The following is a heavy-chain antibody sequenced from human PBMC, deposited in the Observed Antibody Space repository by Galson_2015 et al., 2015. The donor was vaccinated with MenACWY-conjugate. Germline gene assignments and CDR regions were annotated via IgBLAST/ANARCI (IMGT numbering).Heavy chain of an antibody. CDR2: ISKSGSPI. CDR3: ARVGTWIHQYFYYMDV. D-gene: IGHD5-18*01. V-gene: IGHV3-48*03. J-gene: IGHJ6*03. CDR1: GFTFTGYE. Sequence: SLRLSCAASGFTFTGYESNWVRQAPGTGLEWLSYISKSGSPIYYADSVKGRFTISRDNIKKSLFLEMNSLRAGDTGVYYCARVGTWIHQYFYYMDVWGKGTTVTVSS.